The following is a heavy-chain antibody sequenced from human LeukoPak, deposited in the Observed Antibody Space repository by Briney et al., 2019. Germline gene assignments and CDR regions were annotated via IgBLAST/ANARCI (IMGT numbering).Heavy chain of an antibody. CDR1: GYTFSNSD. CDR2: ISAYNGDT. D-gene: IGHD5-24*01. CDR3: GRVSMSTTKDY. J-gene: IGHJ4*02. Sequence: ASVKVSCKASGYTFSNSDITWVRQAPGQGLEWLGWISAYNGDTNYAQKLQGRVAMTTDTSTSTAYMELRSLRSDDTAVYYCGRVSMSTTKDYWGQGTLVTVSS. V-gene: IGHV1-18*01.